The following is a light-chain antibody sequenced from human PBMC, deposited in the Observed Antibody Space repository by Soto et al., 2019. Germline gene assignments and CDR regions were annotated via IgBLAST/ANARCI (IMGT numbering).Light chain of an antibody. CDR2: EGH. V-gene: IGLV2-23*01. CDR3: CLYVGATTYV. CDR1: SGYVGTYSL. Sequence: QSALAQPASVSGSPGQSITISCTGASGYVGTYSLVSWYQQHPGKAPKLVIYEGHKRPSGVPDRFSGSTSVNTASLTISGLQTDDEDDYYCCLYVGATTYVFGTGTKLTVL. J-gene: IGLJ1*01.